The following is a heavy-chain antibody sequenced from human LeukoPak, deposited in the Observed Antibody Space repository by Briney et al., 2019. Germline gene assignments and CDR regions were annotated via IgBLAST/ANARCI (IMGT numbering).Heavy chain of an antibody. V-gene: IGHV4-39*01. D-gene: IGHD3-10*02. CDR2: IYYAGNT. CDR1: GGSISSSSHY. CDR3: ARHDGESYYGRWFDP. J-gene: IGHJ5*02. Sequence: TSETLSLTCTVPGGSISSSSHYWAWIRQSPGKGLAWIGSIYYAGNTYYNPSLHSRVTISVDTSKNQFSLKVNSVTAADTAIYYCARHDGESYYGRWFDPWGQGTLVTVSS.